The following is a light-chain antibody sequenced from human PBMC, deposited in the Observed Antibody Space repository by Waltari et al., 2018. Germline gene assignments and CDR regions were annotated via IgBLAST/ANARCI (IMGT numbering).Light chain of an antibody. J-gene: IGKJ1*01. CDR1: QSILYSSNNKNY. Sequence: DIVMTQSPDSLAVSLGERATINCTSSQSILYSSNNKNYLAWYQQKSGQPPKLLIYLASTRESRVPDRFSGSGSGTDFTLTISSLQSEDVAVYYCQQYYRTPWTFGQGTKGEIK. CDR3: QQYYRTPWT. V-gene: IGKV4-1*01. CDR2: LAS.